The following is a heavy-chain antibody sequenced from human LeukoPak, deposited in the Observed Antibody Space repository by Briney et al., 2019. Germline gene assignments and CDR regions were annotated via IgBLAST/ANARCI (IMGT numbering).Heavy chain of an antibody. J-gene: IGHJ4*02. D-gene: IGHD3-10*01. CDR1: GYTFTSYY. CDR2: SDPKSGAT. CDR3: ARGNFYDNKGYSPELRY. Sequence: ASVQVSCKTSGYTFTSYYIHWLRQAPGQRFEWMGWSDPKSGATKYEHFQGRVTMTRDTSISTAYMELSRLTSDDTAVYYCARGNFYDNKGYSPELRYWGQGTLVTVSS. V-gene: IGHV1-2*02.